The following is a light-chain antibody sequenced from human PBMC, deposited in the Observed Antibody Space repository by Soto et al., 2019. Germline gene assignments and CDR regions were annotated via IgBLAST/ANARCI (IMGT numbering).Light chain of an antibody. Sequence: DLQMTQSPSTLSASVGDRVTITCRASQSCRNSLAWYQQKAGKAPTLLIYDASTLQSGVPSRFSGSGSGTEFSLTISSLQPEDFATYYCLFYITYPWTFGKGTKADIK. CDR2: DAS. V-gene: IGKV1-5*01. CDR3: LFYITYPWT. J-gene: IGKJ1*01. CDR1: QSCRNS.